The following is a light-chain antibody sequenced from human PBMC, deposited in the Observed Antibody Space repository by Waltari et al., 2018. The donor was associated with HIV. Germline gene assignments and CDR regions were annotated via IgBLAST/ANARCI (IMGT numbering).Light chain of an antibody. CDR2: WAS. Sequence: DIVMTQSPDSLPVSLGERATINCTSSRSILHSSDNRHYLAWYQQKPRQPPKLLISWASTRESGVPDRFSGSGSGTAFTLTITRLQAEDVAVYHCQQYFRIPPTFGGGTKVEIK. V-gene: IGKV4-1*01. CDR3: QQYFRIPPT. J-gene: IGKJ4*01. CDR1: RSILHSSDNRHY.